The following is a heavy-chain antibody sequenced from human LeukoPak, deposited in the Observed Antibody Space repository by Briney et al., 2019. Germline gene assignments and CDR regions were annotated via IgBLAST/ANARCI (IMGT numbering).Heavy chain of an antibody. CDR3: ARGSGFADY. V-gene: IGHV3-30-3*01. Sequence: QSGGSLRLSCAASGFTFSSYAMHWVRQAPGKGLEWVAVISYDGSNKYYADSVKGRFTISRDNSKNTLYLQMNSLRAEDTAVYYRARGSGFADYWGQGTLVTVSS. CDR2: ISYDGSNK. CDR1: GFTFSSYA. J-gene: IGHJ4*02. D-gene: IGHD3-22*01.